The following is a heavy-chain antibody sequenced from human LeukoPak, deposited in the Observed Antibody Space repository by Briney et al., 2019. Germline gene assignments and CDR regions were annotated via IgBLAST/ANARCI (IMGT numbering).Heavy chain of an antibody. Sequence: GGSLRLSCAASGFTFDDYGMSWVRQAPGKGLEWVSGINWNGGSTGYADSVKGRFTISRDNAKNSLYLQMNSLRAEDTALYYCARDMEAMIVVFNDAFDIWGQGTMVTVSS. J-gene: IGHJ3*02. CDR1: GFTFDDYG. V-gene: IGHV3-20*04. D-gene: IGHD3-22*01. CDR2: INWNGGST. CDR3: ARDMEAMIVVFNDAFDI.